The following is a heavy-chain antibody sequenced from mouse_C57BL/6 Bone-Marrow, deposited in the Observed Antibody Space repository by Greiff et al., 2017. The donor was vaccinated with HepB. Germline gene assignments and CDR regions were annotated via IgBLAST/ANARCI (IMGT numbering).Heavy chain of an antibody. Sequence: VQLQQSGAELVKPGASVKISCKASGYAFSSYWMNWVKQRPGKGLEWIGQIYPGDGDTNYNGKFKGKATLTADKSSSTAYMQLSSLTSEDSAVYFCARDDYGSSPFDYWGQGTTLTVSS. CDR1: GYAFSSYW. V-gene: IGHV1-80*01. CDR3: ARDDYGSSPFDY. J-gene: IGHJ2*01. D-gene: IGHD1-1*01. CDR2: IYPGDGDT.